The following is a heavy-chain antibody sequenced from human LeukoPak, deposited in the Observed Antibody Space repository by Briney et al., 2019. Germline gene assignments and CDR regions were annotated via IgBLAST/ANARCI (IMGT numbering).Heavy chain of an antibody. CDR3: ARVDYGSGSYLDY. CDR2: IYSGGST. CDR1: GFTVSSNY. J-gene: IGHJ4*02. V-gene: IGHV3-53*01. Sequence: PGGSLRLSCAASGFTVSSNYMSWVRQAPGKGLEWVSVIYSGGSTYYADSVKGRFTISRDNSKNTLYLQMNSLRAEGTAVYYCARVDYGSGSYLDYWGQGTLVTVSS. D-gene: IGHD3-10*01.